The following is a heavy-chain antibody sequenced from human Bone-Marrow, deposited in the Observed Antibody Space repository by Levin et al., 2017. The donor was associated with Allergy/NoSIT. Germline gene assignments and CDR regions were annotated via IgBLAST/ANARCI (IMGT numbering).Heavy chain of an antibody. CDR3: AKRVPDGSPPSLDS. D-gene: IGHD5-24*01. CDR1: GFTFSSYA. V-gene: IGHV3-23*01. J-gene: IGHJ4*02. CDR2: ISSSGDAT. Sequence: GGSLRLSCAASGFTFSSYAINWVRQAPGKGLDWVSAISSSGDATYFANSVKGRFTISRDSSKNTVYLQMNSLRVEDTAVYYCAKRVPDGSPPSLDSWGQGTLVTVSS.